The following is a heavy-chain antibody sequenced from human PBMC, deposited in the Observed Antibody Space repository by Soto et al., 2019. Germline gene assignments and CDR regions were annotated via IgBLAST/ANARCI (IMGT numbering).Heavy chain of an antibody. V-gene: IGHV4-59*01. J-gene: IGHJ3*02. CDR3: ARVDMRTYRDYDYDAFDI. Sequence: SETLSLTCTVSGGSISSYYWSWIRQPPGKGLEWIGYIYYSGGTNYNPSLKSRVTISVDTSKNQFSLKLSSVTAADTAVYYCARVDMRTYRDYDYDAFDIWGQGTMVTVSS. CDR2: IYYSGGT. CDR1: GGSISSYY. D-gene: IGHD5-12*01.